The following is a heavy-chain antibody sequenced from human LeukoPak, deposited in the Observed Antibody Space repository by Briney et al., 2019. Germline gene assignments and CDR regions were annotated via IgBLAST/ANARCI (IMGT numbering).Heavy chain of an antibody. CDR2: IYYSGTT. CDR1: GGSISSYY. Sequence: SETLSLTCTVSGGSISSYYWSWIRQPPGKGLEGIGYIYYSGTTNYNPSLKSRVTISVDTSKNQFSLKLSSVTAADTAVYYCARRYCSGGSCYSGFDYWGQGTLVTVSS. D-gene: IGHD2-15*01. J-gene: IGHJ4*02. CDR3: ARRYCSGGSCYSGFDY. V-gene: IGHV4-59*01.